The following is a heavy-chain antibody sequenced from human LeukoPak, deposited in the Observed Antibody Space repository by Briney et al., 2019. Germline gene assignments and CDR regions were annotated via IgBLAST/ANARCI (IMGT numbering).Heavy chain of an antibody. CDR1: GFTVSSNY. J-gene: IGHJ6*02. Sequence: GGSLRLSCAASGFTVSSNYMSWVRQAPGKGLEWVAVISYDGSNKYYADSVKGRFTISRDNSKNTLYLQMNSLRAEDTAVYYCARVNGNYGDYLLYYYYYDMDVWGQGTTVTVSS. V-gene: IGHV3-30-3*01. D-gene: IGHD4-17*01. CDR2: ISYDGSNK. CDR3: ARVNGNYGDYLLYYYYYDMDV.